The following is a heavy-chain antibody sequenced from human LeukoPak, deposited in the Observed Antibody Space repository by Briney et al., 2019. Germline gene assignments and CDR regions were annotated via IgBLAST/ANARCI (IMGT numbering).Heavy chain of an antibody. V-gene: IGHV3-23*01. Sequence: GGSLRLSCAVSGFTFSNYAMSWVRQAPGKGLEWVSAILGSGVTTYYADSVKGRFTVSRDNSKSTLYLQMNTLRAEDTALYYCAKWGDYDVLTGYYVPDYWGQGTLVTVSS. CDR2: ILGSGVTT. D-gene: IGHD3-9*01. CDR3: AKWGDYDVLTGYYVPDY. J-gene: IGHJ4*02. CDR1: GFTFSNYA.